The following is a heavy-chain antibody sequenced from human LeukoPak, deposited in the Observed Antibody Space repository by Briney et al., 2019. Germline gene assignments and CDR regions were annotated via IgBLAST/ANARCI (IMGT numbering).Heavy chain of an antibody. CDR3: ARWSGSYSNWFDP. J-gene: IGHJ5*02. Sequence: ASVKVSCKASGYIFTSYDINWVRQATGQGLGWMGWMNPNSGNTGYAQKFQGRVTMTRNTSISTAYMELSSLRSEDTAVYYCARWSGSYSNWFDPWGQGTLVTVSS. CDR1: GYIFTSYD. D-gene: IGHD1-26*01. V-gene: IGHV1-8*01. CDR2: MNPNSGNT.